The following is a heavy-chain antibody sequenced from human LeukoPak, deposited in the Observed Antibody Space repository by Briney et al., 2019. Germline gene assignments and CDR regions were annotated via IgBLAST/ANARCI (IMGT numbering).Heavy chain of an antibody. Sequence: GGSLRLSCAASGFTFSSYSMNWVRQAPGKGLEWVSSISRSSNYIYYADSVKGRFTISRDNAKNSLYLQINSLRAEDTSVYYCAREENNYGYYYFDYWGQGTLVTVSS. V-gene: IGHV3-21*01. CDR2: ISRSSNYI. CDR1: GFTFSSYS. CDR3: AREENNYGYYYFDY. D-gene: IGHD5-24*01. J-gene: IGHJ4*02.